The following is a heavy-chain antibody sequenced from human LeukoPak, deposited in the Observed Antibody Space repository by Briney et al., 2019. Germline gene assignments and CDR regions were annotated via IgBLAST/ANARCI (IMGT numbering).Heavy chain of an antibody. CDR2: IYYSGST. J-gene: IGHJ5*02. CDR1: GGSISSYY. CDR3: ARHRGGGGSSWYAGDWFDP. V-gene: IGHV4-59*08. Sequence: SETLSFTCTVSGGSISSYYWSWIRQPPGKGLEWIGYIYYSGSTNYNPSLKSRVTISVDTSKNQFSLKLSSVTAADTAVYYCARHRGGGGSSWYAGDWFDPWGQGTLVTVSS. D-gene: IGHD6-13*01.